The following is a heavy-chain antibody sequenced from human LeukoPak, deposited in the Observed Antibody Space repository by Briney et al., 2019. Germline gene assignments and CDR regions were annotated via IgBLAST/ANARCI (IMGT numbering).Heavy chain of an antibody. V-gene: IGHV4-34*01. CDR3: ARDGPPLGYCSSTSCYPGY. Sequence: PSETLSLTCAVYGGSFSGYYWSWIRQPPGKGLEWIGEINHSGSTNYNPSLKSRVTISVDTSKNQFSLKLSSVTAADTAVYYCARDGPPLGYCSSTSCYPGYWGQGTLVTVSS. CDR2: INHSGST. J-gene: IGHJ4*02. D-gene: IGHD2-2*01. CDR1: GGSFSGYY.